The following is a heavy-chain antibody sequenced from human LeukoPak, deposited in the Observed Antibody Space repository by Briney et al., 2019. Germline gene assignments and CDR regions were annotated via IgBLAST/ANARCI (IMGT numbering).Heavy chain of an antibody. CDR3: AREGENRGYAGYDLGF. J-gene: IGHJ4*02. Sequence: ASVKVSCTASGYTFSDYYIHWVRQAPGQGLEWMGWINPQSGGTKCAPKFQGWVTMTRDTSSNTAYMELFKLRSDDTAVYYCAREGENRGYAGYDLGFWGQGALVTVPS. CDR2: INPQSGGT. V-gene: IGHV1-2*04. CDR1: GYTFSDYY. D-gene: IGHD5-12*01.